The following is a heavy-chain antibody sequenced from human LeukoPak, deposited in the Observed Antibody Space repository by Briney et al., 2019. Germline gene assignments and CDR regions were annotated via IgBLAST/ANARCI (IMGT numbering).Heavy chain of an antibody. CDR3: AKDLIFCAGQCQMRASYQFDF. V-gene: IGHV3-30*14. CDR2: MSYDATKT. J-gene: IGHJ4*02. D-gene: IGHD2-21*01. CDR1: GFTFGRYA. Sequence: GGSLRLSCAASGFTFGRYAMHWVRQAPGKGLEWVAVMSYDATKTSYADSVRGRFTISRDNSINTVSLQLSSLRPEDTAIFYCAKDLIFCAGQCQMRASYQFDFWGQGTLVTVSS.